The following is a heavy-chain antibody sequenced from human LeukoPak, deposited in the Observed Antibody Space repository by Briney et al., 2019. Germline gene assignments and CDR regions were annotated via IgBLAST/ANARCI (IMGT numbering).Heavy chain of an antibody. CDR3: ASYGYYDSSGYYSTYFDY. CDR1: GFTFSSYA. Sequence: PGGSLRLSCAASGFTFSSYAMSWVRQAPGKGLEWVAVISYDGSNKYYADSVKGRFTISRDNSKNTLYLQMNSLRAEDTAVYYCASYGYYDSSGYYSTYFDYWGQGTLVTVSS. J-gene: IGHJ4*02. V-gene: IGHV3-30-3*01. D-gene: IGHD3-22*01. CDR2: ISYDGSNK.